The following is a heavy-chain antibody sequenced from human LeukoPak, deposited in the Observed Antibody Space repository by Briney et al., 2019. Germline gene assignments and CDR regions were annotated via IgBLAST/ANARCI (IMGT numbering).Heavy chain of an antibody. D-gene: IGHD6-6*01. V-gene: IGHV3-15*01. J-gene: IGHJ4*02. Sequence: PGGSLRLSCAASGFTFTNAWMSWVRQAPGKGLEWVARIKSKTDGGKTDYAAPVKGRFTISRDDSKNTLYLQMNSLKTEDTAVYYCTTDLYGDSSSSGSFYWGQGTLVTVSS. CDR2: IKSKTDGGKT. CDR3: TTDLYGDSSSSGSFY. CDR1: GFTFTNAW.